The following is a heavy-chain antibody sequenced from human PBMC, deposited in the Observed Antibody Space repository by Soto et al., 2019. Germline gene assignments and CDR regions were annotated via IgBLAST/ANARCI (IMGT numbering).Heavy chain of an antibody. D-gene: IGHD1-26*01. CDR2: IYSGGST. V-gene: IGHV3-53*01. CDR1: GFTVSSNY. J-gene: IGHJ4*02. CDR3: ARVNSGSYHDY. Sequence: GGSLRLSCAASGFTVSSNYMSWVRQAPGKGLEWVSVIYSGGSTYYADSVKGRFTISRDNSKNTLYLQMNSLRAEDTAVYYCARVNSGSYHDYWGQGTLVTVSS.